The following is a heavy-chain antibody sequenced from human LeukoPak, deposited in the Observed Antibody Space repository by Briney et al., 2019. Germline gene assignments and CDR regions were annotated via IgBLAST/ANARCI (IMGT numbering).Heavy chain of an antibody. CDR2: IYSDNT. D-gene: IGHD6-19*01. CDR1: GFTVSSNS. J-gene: IGHJ4*02. Sequence: GGSLRLSCTVSGFTVSSNSMSWVRQAPGKGLEWVSFIYSDNTHYSDSVKGRFTISRDNSKNTLYLQMNSLRAEDTAVYYCARDFQAVALDYWGQGTLVTVSS. CDR3: ARDFQAVALDY. V-gene: IGHV3-53*01.